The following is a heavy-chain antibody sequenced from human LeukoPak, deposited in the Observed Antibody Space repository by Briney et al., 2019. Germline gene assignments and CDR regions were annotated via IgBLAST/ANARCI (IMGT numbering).Heavy chain of an antibody. CDR3: ARCSSTSCTNWFDP. J-gene: IGHJ5*02. Sequence: GGSLRLSCAASGFTFDDYGMSWVRQAPGKGLEWVSGINWNGGSTGYADSVKGRFTISRDNAKNSLYLQMNSLRAEDTALYYCARCSSTSCTNWFDPWGHGTLVTVSS. V-gene: IGHV3-20*04. CDR2: INWNGGST. D-gene: IGHD2-2*01. CDR1: GFTFDDYG.